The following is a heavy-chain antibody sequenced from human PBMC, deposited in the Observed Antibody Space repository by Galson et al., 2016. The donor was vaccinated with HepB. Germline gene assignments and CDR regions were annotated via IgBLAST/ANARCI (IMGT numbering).Heavy chain of an antibody. D-gene: IGHD3-16*02. CDR1: GFTFSSYS. CDR2: ISSSSSYI. J-gene: IGHJ3*02. CDR3: ASFGGFIAYDAFDI. Sequence: SLRLSCAASGFTFSSYSMNWVRQAPGKGLEWVSSISSSSSYIYYADSVKGRFTISRDNAKNSLYLQMNSLRVEDTAVYYCASFGGFIAYDAFDIWGQGTMVTVSS. V-gene: IGHV3-21*01.